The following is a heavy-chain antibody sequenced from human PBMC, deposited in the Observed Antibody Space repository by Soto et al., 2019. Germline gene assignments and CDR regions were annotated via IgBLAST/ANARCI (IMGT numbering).Heavy chain of an antibody. CDR2: IYYSGST. J-gene: IGHJ3*02. CDR1: GGSIISYY. V-gene: IGHV4-59*08. CDR3: ARHVGCSSSTCHPDSFDI. Sequence: QVQLQESGPGLVKPSETLSLTCIVSGGSIISYYWSWIRQPPGKGLEWIGYIYYSGSTNYTPSHKSRVTISVDTSTNQFSLKLSSVTAADTAVYYCARHVGCSSSTCHPDSFDIWGQGTMVTVSS. D-gene: IGHD2-2*01.